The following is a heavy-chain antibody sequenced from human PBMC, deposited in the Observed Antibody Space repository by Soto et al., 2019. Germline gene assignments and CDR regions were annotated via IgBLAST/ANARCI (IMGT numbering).Heavy chain of an antibody. CDR3: ARLRSYYYGSASSVFDS. J-gene: IGHJ5*01. D-gene: IGHD3-10*01. V-gene: IGHV4-4*07. Sequence: SETLSLTCTVSGGSISSYYWSWIRQPAGKGLEWIGRIYTSGSTNYNPSLKSRVTMSVDTSKNQFYLKLSSVTAADTAVYYCARLRSYYYGSASSVFDSWAQRTVLPVSS. CDR2: IYTSGST. CDR1: GGSISSYY.